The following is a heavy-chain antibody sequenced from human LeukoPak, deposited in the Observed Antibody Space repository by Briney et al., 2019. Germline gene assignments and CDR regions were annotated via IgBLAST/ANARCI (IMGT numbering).Heavy chain of an antibody. CDR3: ARDYGGSYFYYFDY. D-gene: IGHD1-26*01. Sequence: QPGGSLRLSCAASGFTFSSHWMTWVRQAPGKGLEWVANIKHDGSERYYVGSVQGRFTISRDNAKNSLYLQMSSLRDEDTAVYYCARDYGGSYFYYFDYWGQGTLVTVSS. CDR1: GFTFSSHW. J-gene: IGHJ4*02. CDR2: IKHDGSER. V-gene: IGHV3-7*01.